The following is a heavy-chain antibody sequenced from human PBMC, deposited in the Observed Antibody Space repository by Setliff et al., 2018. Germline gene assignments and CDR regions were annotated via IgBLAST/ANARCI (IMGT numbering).Heavy chain of an antibody. Sequence: PSETLSLTCTVSGGSISHHYWSWIRQPPGKGLEWVGYMYNSGSTNCNPSLRRRVAISVDKSKNQFSLKLSSVTAADTAVYYCARALLWFGEGMDVWGKGTTVTVSS. CDR2: MYNSGST. J-gene: IGHJ6*03. V-gene: IGHV4-59*11. CDR3: ARALLWFGEGMDV. D-gene: IGHD3-10*01. CDR1: GGSISHHY.